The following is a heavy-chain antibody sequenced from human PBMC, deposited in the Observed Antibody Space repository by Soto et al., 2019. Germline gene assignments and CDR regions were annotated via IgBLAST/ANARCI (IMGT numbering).Heavy chain of an antibody. J-gene: IGHJ6*02. CDR1: GFIFSGST. CDR3: TRSDYAMDV. V-gene: IGHV3-73*01. CDR2: IRSKANDYAT. Sequence: GGSLRLSCAASGFIFSGSTMRWVRQASGKGLEWVGHIRSKANDYATTYAASVNGRFTISRDDSKNTAYLQMNSLKTEDAAVYYCTRSDYAMDVWGQGTTVTVSS.